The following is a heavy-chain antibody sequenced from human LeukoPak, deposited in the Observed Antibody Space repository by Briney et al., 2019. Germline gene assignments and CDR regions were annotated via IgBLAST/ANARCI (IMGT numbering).Heavy chain of an antibody. CDR1: GGSISSSSYY. Sequence: PSETLSLTCTVSGGSISSSSYYWGWIRQPPGKGLEWIGSIYYSGSTYYNPSLKSRVTISVDTSKNQFSLKLSSVTAADTAVYYCARVWGGYDSSGWSDAFDIWGQGTMVTVSS. CDR3: ARVWGGYDSSGWSDAFDI. D-gene: IGHD3-22*01. CDR2: IYYSGST. J-gene: IGHJ3*02. V-gene: IGHV4-39*07.